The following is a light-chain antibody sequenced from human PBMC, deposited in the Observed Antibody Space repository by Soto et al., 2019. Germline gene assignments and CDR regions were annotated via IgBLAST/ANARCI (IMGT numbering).Light chain of an antibody. V-gene: IGKV1-5*01. CDR1: QSIRSW. CDR3: QQYNSYPRT. CDR2: DAS. J-gene: IGKJ1*01. Sequence: DIQMTQSPSTLSASVGDRVTITCRASQSIRSWLAWYQQKPGKAPKLLIYDASSLQSGVPSRFSGSGSGTEFTLPISSLQPDDFATYNCQQYNSYPRTFGQGTKVDIK.